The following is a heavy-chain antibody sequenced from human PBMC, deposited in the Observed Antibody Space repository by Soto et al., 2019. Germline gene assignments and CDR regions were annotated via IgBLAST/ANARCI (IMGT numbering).Heavy chain of an antibody. Sequence: GASVKVSCKASGGTFSSYAISWVRQAPGQGLEWMGGIIPIFGTANYAQKFRGRVTITADESTSTAYMELSSLRSEDTAVYYCARARWQEWELYYFDYWGQGTLVTVSS. D-gene: IGHD1-26*01. CDR1: GGTFSSYA. CDR2: IIPIFGTA. CDR3: ARARWQEWELYYFDY. V-gene: IGHV1-69*13. J-gene: IGHJ4*02.